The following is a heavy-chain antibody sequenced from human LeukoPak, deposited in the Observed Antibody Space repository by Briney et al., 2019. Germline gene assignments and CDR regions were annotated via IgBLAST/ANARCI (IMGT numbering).Heavy chain of an antibody. D-gene: IGHD3-10*01. V-gene: IGHV1-46*03. CDR1: GYTFTSYY. Sequence: ASVKVSCKASGYTFTSYYMHWVRLAPGQGLEWMGIINPSGGSTSYAQKFQGRVTMTRDTSTSTVYMELSSLRSEDTAVYYCAREELVHYYYYGMDVWGQGTTVTVSS. CDR3: AREELVHYYYYGMDV. CDR2: INPSGGST. J-gene: IGHJ6*02.